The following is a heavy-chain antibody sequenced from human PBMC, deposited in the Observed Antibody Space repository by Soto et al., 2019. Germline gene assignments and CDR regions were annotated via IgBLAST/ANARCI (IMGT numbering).Heavy chain of an antibody. CDR2: INHSGST. CDR1: GGSFSGYY. Sequence: PSETLSLTCTVSGGSFSGYYWSWIRQPPGKGLEWIGEINHSGSTNYNPSLKSRVTISVDTSKNQFSLKLSSVTAADTAVYYCARGVYCSSTSCYWGMDVWGQGTTVTVSS. J-gene: IGHJ6*02. CDR3: ARGVYCSSTSCYWGMDV. D-gene: IGHD2-2*01. V-gene: IGHV4-34*01.